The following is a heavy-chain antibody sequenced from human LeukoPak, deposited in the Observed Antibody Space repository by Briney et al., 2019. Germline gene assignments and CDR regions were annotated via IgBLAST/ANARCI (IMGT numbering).Heavy chain of an antibody. CDR1: GGAFSSYA. CDR2: IIPIFGTA. J-gene: IGHJ3*02. CDR3: ARAPPIQRDAFDI. V-gene: IGHV1-69*05. D-gene: IGHD5-18*01. Sequence: SVKVSCKASGGAFSSYAISWVRQAPGQGLEWMGGIIPIFGTANYAQKFQGRVTITTDESTSTAYMELSSLRSEDTAVYYCARAPPIQRDAFDIWGQGTMVTVSS.